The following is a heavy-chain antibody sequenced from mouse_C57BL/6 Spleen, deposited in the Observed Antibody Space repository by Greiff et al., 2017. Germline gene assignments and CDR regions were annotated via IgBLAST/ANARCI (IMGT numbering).Heavy chain of an antibody. CDR1: GYTFTDYY. D-gene: IGHD1-1*01. CDR3: ARHGAGGSDWYFDV. Sequence: VQLQQSGPELVKPGASVKISCKASGYTFTDYYMNWVKQSHGKSLEWIGDINPNNGGTSYNQKFKGKATLTVDKSSSTAYMELRSLTSEDSAVYYCARHGAGGSDWYFDVWGTGTTVTVSS. CDR2: INPNNGGT. J-gene: IGHJ1*03. V-gene: IGHV1-26*01.